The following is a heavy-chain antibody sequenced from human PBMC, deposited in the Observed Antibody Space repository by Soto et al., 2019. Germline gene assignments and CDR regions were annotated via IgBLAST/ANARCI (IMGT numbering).Heavy chain of an antibody. CDR2: IIPIFGTA. CDR3: ARGGAVVAAISNYYYYGMDV. J-gene: IGHJ6*02. Sequence: ASVKVSCKASGGTFSSYAISWVRQAPGQGLEWMGGIIPIFGTANYAQKFQGRVTITADESTSTAYMELSSLRSEDTAVYYCARGGAVVAAISNYYYYGMDVWGQGTTVTVSS. D-gene: IGHD2-15*01. CDR1: GGTFSSYA. V-gene: IGHV1-69*13.